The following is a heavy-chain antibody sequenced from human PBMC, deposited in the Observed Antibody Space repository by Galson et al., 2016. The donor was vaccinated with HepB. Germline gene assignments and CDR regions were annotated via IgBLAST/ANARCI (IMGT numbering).Heavy chain of an antibody. V-gene: IGHV3-48*03. CDR3: VRDSGGYRDGPQYYLDY. D-gene: IGHD5-18*01. CDR1: GFSLSVSA. J-gene: IGHJ4*02. CDR2: ISSSGGMI. Sequence: SLRLSCAATGFSLSVSAVHWVRQASGKGLEWVSYISSSGGMIFYADSVRGRFTISRDHAENSLSLQMDSLRPEDTGVYFCVRDSGGYRDGPQYYLDYWGQGTLVIGSS.